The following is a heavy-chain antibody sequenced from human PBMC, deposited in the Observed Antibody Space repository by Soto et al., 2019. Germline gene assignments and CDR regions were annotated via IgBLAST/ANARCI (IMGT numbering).Heavy chain of an antibody. J-gene: IGHJ4*02. CDR2: ISTHNDNT. CDR1: GYTFSNYG. CDR3: ARDGYGDYPLDY. V-gene: IGHV1-18*04. Sequence: QVQLVQSGAEVKKPGASVKVSCKSSGYTFSNYGIGWVRLAPGQGLEWMGWISTHNDNTHYAQKFQGRVTVTTDTSTSTAYMELRSLTSDDTAVYFCARDGYGDYPLDYWGQGTPVTVSS. D-gene: IGHD4-17*01.